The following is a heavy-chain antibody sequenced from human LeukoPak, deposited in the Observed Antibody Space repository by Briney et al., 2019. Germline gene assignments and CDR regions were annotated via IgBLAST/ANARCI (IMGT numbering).Heavy chain of an antibody. CDR1: GYTFTTYG. V-gene: IGHV1-18*01. CDR3: ARTTVTTYYFDY. CDR2: ISTYNTNS. D-gene: IGHD4-17*01. J-gene: IGHJ4*02. Sequence: ASVKVSCKASGYTFTTYGISWVRQAPGQGLEWMGWISTYNTNSNYAQKLQGRVTMTTDTSASTAYMELRSLRSDDTAVYYCARTTVTTYYFDYWGQGTRVTVSS.